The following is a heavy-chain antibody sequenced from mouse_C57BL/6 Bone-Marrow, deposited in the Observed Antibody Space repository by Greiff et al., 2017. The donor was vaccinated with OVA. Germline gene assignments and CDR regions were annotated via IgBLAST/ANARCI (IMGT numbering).Heavy chain of an antibody. CDR1: GYSITSGYY. V-gene: IGHV3-6*01. Sequence: VQLKQSGPGLVKPSQSLSLTCSVTGYSITSGYYWNWIRQFPGNKLEWMGYISYDGSDNYNPSLKNRISITRDTSKNQFFLKLNSVTTEDTATYYCARVGYYAHWYFDVWGTGTTVTVSS. CDR3: ARVGYYAHWYFDV. D-gene: IGHD1-1*02. J-gene: IGHJ1*03. CDR2: ISYDGSD.